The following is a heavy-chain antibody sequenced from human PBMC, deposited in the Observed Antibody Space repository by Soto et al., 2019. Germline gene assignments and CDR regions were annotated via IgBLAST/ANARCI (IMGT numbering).Heavy chain of an antibody. CDR2: INPNSGGA. Sequence: ASVKVSCKASGFSFTGYYIHWVRQAPGQGLEWMGWINPNSGGANYAQKFQGRVTMTRDTSTTTAYMELSRLRSNDTAVFYCARSSALTISGVGGMDVWGQGATVTVSS. CDR3: ARSSALTISGVGGMDV. V-gene: IGHV1-2*02. CDR1: GFSFTGYY. J-gene: IGHJ6*02. D-gene: IGHD3-3*01.